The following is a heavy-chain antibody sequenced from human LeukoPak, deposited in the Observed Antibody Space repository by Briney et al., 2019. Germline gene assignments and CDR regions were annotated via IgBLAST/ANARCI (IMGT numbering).Heavy chain of an antibody. Sequence: SETLSLTCTVSGGSISSSSYYWGWIRQPPGKGLEWIGSIYYSGSTYYNPSLKSRVTISVDTSKNQFSLKLSSVTAADTAVYYCARATDIVVVPAAVYFDYWGQGTLVTVSS. CDR2: IYYSGST. CDR3: ARATDIVVVPAAVYFDY. V-gene: IGHV4-39*07. CDR1: GGSISSSSYY. D-gene: IGHD2-2*01. J-gene: IGHJ4*02.